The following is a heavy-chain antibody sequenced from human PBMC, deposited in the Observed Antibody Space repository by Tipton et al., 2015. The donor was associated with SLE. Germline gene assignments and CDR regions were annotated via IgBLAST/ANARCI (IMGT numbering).Heavy chain of an antibody. J-gene: IGHJ6*02. CDR1: GYTFTSYD. CDR3: ARDLVVVPAAMGSVYYYGMDV. D-gene: IGHD2-2*01. CDR2: MNPNSGNT. Sequence: QSGAEVKKPGASVKVSCKASGYTFTSYDINWVRQATGQGLEWMGWMNPNSGNTGYAQKFQGRVTMTRNTSISTAYMELSSLRSEDTAVYYCARDLVVVPAAMGSVYYYGMDVWGQGTTVTVSS. V-gene: IGHV1-8*02.